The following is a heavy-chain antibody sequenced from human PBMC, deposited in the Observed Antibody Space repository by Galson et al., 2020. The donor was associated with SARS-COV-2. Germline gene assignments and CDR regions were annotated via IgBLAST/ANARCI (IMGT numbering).Heavy chain of an antibody. V-gene: IGHV3-30*04. D-gene: IGHD3-16*01. J-gene: IGHJ4*02. CDR3: ARELTDPLDY. Sequence: GESLKISCAASGFTFSSYAMHWVRQAPVKGLEWVAVISYDGSNKYYADSVKGRFTISRDNSKNTLYLQMNSLRAEDTAVYYCARELTDPLDYWGQGTLVTVSS. CDR2: ISYDGSNK. CDR1: GFTFSSYA.